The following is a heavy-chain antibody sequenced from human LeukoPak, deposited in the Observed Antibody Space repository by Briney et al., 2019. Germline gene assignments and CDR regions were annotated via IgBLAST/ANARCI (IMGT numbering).Heavy chain of an antibody. CDR1: GGSLSSYY. J-gene: IGHJ1*01. D-gene: IGHD3-16*01. CDR2: IYTSGRT. Sequence: SETLSLTCTVSGGSLSSYYWSCVRQPAGKGLEWIARIYTSGRTNYNPALKSRVTMSVDTSKNQFSLKLSSGTAADTAVYYCAREERPGDYFHHWGQGTLVRVPS. CDR3: AREERPGDYFHH. V-gene: IGHV4-4*07.